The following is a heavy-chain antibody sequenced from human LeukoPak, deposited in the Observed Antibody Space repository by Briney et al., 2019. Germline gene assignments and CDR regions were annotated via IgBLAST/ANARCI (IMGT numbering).Heavy chain of an antibody. D-gene: IGHD2-15*01. J-gene: IGHJ4*02. Sequence: SETLSLTCTVSGGSVSSSSYYWGWIRRPPGKGLEWIGSVYYSGSTYYNPSLKSRVTISVDTSKNQFSLKMSSVTAADTTLFYCARHRGGSSPSAFDSWGQGTLVTVSS. V-gene: IGHV4-39*01. CDR2: VYYSGST. CDR3: ARHRGGSSPSAFDS. CDR1: GGSVSSSSYY.